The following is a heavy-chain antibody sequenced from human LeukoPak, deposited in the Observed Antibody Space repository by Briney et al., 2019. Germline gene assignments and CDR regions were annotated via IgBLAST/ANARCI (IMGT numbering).Heavy chain of an antibody. CDR2: IGTAGDP. CDR1: GFTFSSYD. Sequence: GGSLRLSCAASGFTFSSYDMHWVRQATGKGLEWVSAIGTAGDPYYPGSVKGRFAISRENAKNFLYLQMNSLRAGDTAVYYCARGSGSRGYYFDYWGQGTLVTVSS. D-gene: IGHD1-1*01. V-gene: IGHV3-13*05. J-gene: IGHJ4*02. CDR3: ARGSGSRGYYFDY.